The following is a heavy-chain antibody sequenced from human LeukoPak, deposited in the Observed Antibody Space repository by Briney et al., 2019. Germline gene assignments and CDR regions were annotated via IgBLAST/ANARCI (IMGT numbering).Heavy chain of an antibody. V-gene: IGHV3-23*01. D-gene: IGHD5-18*01. CDR2: ISDGGDHT. CDR3: AKERGAYSYGRFDP. Sequence: GGSLRLSCATSGFTFNNYAMSWVRQAPGKGLEWVSAISDGGDHTYYADSVKGRFTISRDRFDNTLHLQMNSLRAEDTAVYYCAKERGAYSYGRFDPWGQGTLVTVSS. CDR1: GFTFNNYA. J-gene: IGHJ5*02.